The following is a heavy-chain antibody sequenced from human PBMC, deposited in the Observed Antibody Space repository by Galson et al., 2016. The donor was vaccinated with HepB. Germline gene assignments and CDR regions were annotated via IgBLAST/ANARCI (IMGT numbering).Heavy chain of an antibody. CDR3: AKGRSFDY. D-gene: IGHD4-17*01. V-gene: IGHV3-9*01. Sequence: SLRLSCAASGFTFDDYAMHWVRQAPGKGLEWVSGISWNSDSLGYADSVRGRFTTSRDNAKNSLYLQLNSLRPEDTAFYYCAKGRSFDYWGPGTLVTVSS. CDR1: GFTFDDYA. J-gene: IGHJ4*02. CDR2: ISWNSDSL.